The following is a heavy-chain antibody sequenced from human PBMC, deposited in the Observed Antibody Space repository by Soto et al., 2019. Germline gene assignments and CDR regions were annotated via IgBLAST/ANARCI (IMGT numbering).Heavy chain of an antibody. Sequence: GGSLRLSCAASGFAVNNAWMHWVRQAPGLGLEWVGRMKTKSDGATTDYAAPVKGRFTISRDDSKNTLYLQMNSLKTDDTAVYYCVRLIGNSWLDTWGQGTLVTVSS. CDR3: VRLIGNSWLDT. CDR2: MKTKSDGATT. J-gene: IGHJ5*02. CDR1: GFAVNNAW. D-gene: IGHD2-8*01. V-gene: IGHV3-15*07.